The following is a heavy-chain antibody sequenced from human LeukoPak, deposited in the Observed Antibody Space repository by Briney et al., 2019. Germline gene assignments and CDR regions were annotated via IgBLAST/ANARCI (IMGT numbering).Heavy chain of an antibody. J-gene: IGHJ6*02. D-gene: IGHD1-20*01. V-gene: IGHV4-59*12. CDR2: IYYSGST. CDR1: GGSISSYY. CDR3: ARSISLLTGTLTKFYYYYGMDV. Sequence: SETLSLTCTVSGGSISSYYWSWIRQPPGKGLEWIGYIYYSGSTNYNPSLKSRVTISVDTSKNQFSLKLSSVTAADTAVYYCARSISLLTGTLTKFYYYYGMDVWGQGTTVTVSS.